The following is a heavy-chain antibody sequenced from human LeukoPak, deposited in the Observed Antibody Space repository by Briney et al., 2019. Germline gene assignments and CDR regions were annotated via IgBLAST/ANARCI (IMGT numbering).Heavy chain of an antibody. V-gene: IGHV1-46*01. CDR3: ARDFWVTTVSTPDY. CDR1: GYTFTRYY. CDR2: INPRGGST. J-gene: IGHJ4*02. Sequence: ASVKVSCKASGYTFTRYYMHRVRQAPGQGLEWMGIINPRGGSTSYAQKFQGRVTMTRDTSTSTVYVELSSLRSEDTAVYYCARDFWVTTVSTPDYWGQGTLVTVSS. D-gene: IGHD4-11*01.